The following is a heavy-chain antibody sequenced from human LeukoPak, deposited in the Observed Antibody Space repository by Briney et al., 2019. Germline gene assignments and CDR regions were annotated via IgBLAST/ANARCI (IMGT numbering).Heavy chain of an antibody. CDR3: ARAPGYYGSGGYDY. D-gene: IGHD3-10*01. CDR1: GFTFSGYD. V-gene: IGHV3-48*03. CDR2: ITSSASTT. J-gene: IGHJ4*02. Sequence: GGSLRLSCAASGFTFSGYDMNWVRQAPGKWLEWVSYITSSASTTYYADSVKGRFTISRDNANNSLYLQMNSLRAEDTAVYYCARAPGYYGSGGYDYWGQGTLVTVSS.